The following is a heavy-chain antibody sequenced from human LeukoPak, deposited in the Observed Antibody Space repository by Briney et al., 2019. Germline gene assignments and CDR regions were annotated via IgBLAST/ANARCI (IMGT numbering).Heavy chain of an antibody. Sequence: PSETLSLTCTVSGGSISSSSYYWGWIRQPPGKGLEWIGRIHSSGTTNYNPSLKSRVTMSVDTSKNQFSLEVSSVTAADTAVYYCARGGVFKAAATFDYWGQGIPVTVSS. J-gene: IGHJ4*02. D-gene: IGHD2-15*01. CDR3: ARGGVFKAAATFDY. CDR1: GGSISSSSYY. CDR2: IHSSGTT. V-gene: IGHV4-61*05.